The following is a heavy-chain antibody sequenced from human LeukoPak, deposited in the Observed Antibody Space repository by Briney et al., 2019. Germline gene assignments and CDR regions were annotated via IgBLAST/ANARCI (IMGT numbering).Heavy chain of an antibody. CDR3: ARRRRSSSGRSFDP. D-gene: IGHD6-13*01. CDR1: GYTFTSYD. V-gene: IGHV1-8*01. CDR2: MNPNSGNT. Sequence: GASVTVSCKASGYTFTSYDINWVRQAAGQGLEWMGWMNPNSGNTGYAQKFQGRVTMTRNTSISTAYMELSSLRSEDTAVYYCARRRRSSSGRSFDPWGQGTLVTVSS. J-gene: IGHJ5*02.